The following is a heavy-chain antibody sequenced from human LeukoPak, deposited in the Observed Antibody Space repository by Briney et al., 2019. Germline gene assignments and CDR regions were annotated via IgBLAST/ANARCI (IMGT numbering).Heavy chain of an antibody. V-gene: IGHV3-72*01. J-gene: IGHJ4*02. CDR2: SRNKAKSYTT. D-gene: IGHD6-19*01. Sequence: PGGSLRLSCAVSGFTFSDHFLDWVRQAPGKGLEWVGRSRNKAKSYTTEYAASVKGIFTISRDDSKNSLYLQMNSLETEDTAVYYCVRVGSVSGSDYLDYWGQGTLVTVSS. CDR1: GFTFSDHF. CDR3: VRVGSVSGSDYLDY.